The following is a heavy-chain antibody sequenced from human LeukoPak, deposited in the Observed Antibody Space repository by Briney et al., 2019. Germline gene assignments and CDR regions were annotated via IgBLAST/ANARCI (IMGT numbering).Heavy chain of an antibody. CDR1: GFTFSSYS. V-gene: IGHV3-21*04. J-gene: IGHJ4*02. Sequence: NSGGSLRLSCAASGFTFSSYSMNWVRQAPGKGLEWVSSISSTSSYIYYADSVKGRFTISRDNAKNSLYLQMNSLRAEDTALYYCASGGIYYGAALDFWGQGSLVTVSS. D-gene: IGHD1-26*01. CDR3: ASGGIYYGAALDF. CDR2: ISSTSSYI.